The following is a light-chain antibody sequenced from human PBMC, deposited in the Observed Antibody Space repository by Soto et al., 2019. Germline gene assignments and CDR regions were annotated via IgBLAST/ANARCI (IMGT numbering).Light chain of an antibody. J-gene: IGKJ2*01. CDR2: GAS. V-gene: IGKV3-20*01. CDR3: QQYGRSPPFT. CDR1: QSVSSTY. Sequence: IVLTQSPGTLSLSPGERATLSCRASQSVSSTYMAWYHQRPGQAPRLLIYGASSRATGIPDRFSGSGSGTDFTLTISTLEPADFAVYFCQQYGRSPPFTFGQGTKVEIK.